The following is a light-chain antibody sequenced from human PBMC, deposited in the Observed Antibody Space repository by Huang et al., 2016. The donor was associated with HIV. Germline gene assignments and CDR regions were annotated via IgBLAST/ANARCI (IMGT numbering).Light chain of an antibody. CDR3: QQYYTTPRDT. V-gene: IGKV1-NL1*01. CDR2: AAS. Sequence: DIQMTQSPSSLSASVGDRVTITCRASQDSRSSLAWYQQKPGKAPKLLLVAASRLESGVPSRFGGSGAGTDYTLTISSLQPEDFATYYCQQYYTTPRDTFGQGTRLAIK. J-gene: IGKJ5*01. CDR1: QDSRSS.